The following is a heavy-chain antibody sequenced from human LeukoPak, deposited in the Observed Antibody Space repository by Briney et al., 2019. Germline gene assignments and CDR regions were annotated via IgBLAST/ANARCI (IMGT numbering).Heavy chain of an antibody. Sequence: PGGSLRLSCAASGFTFSSYAMSWVRQAPGKGLEWVSAISGSGGSTYYADSVKGRFTISRDNSKNTLYLQMNSLRAEDTAVYYCAKDQLDLPYYYYYGVDVWGQGTTVTVSS. D-gene: IGHD6-13*01. CDR1: GFTFSSYA. J-gene: IGHJ6*02. CDR3: AKDQLDLPYYYYYGVDV. V-gene: IGHV3-23*01. CDR2: ISGSGGST.